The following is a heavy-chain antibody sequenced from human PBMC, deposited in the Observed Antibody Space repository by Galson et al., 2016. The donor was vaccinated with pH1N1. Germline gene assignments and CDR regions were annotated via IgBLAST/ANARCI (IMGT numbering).Heavy chain of an antibody. CDR2: IDPGDGGT. CDR1: RYSLISYY. D-gene: IGHD3-16*01. CDR3: VGIKGGAFDI. Sequence: SVKVSCKASRYSLISYYMHWVRQAPGQGLEWMGIIDPGDGGTNYAQKFQGRVTMTRDTSTSTVYMELSSLRYEDTAMYYSVGIKGGAFDIWGQGTMVIVSS. V-gene: IGHV1-46*01. J-gene: IGHJ3*02.